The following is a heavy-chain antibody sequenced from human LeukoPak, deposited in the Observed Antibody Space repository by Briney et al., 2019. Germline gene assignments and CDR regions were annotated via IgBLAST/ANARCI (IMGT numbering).Heavy chain of an antibody. D-gene: IGHD1-26*01. CDR2: IDFSGST. CDR1: GDSTSSISYY. V-gene: IGHV4-39*01. Sequence: PSETLSLTCTVSGDSTSSISYYWGWIRQPPGKGLEGIGSIDFSGSTYYNPSLKSRITISDDTSKNQLSLKLTHVTDAEAAVYSCARIVGAPNYFDHWGQGTLVTVSS. CDR3: ARIVGAPNYFDH. J-gene: IGHJ4*02.